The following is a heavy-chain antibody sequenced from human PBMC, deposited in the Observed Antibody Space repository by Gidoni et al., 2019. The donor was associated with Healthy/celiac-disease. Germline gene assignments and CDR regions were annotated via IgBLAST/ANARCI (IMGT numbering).Heavy chain of an antibody. CDR2: ISSNGCST. V-gene: IGHV3-64D*06. D-gene: IGHD3-3*01. CDR1: GFPFRSSC. CDR3: VKDAKYYDFWSGYYPQYNWFDP. Sequence: EVQLVESGGGLVQPGGSLRLSRSASGFPFRSSCLHWARQAPGKGLEYVSAISSNGCSTYYADSVKGRFTISRDNSKNTLYLQMSSLRAEDTAVYYCVKDAKYYDFWSGYYPQYNWFDPWGQGTLVTVSS. J-gene: IGHJ5*02.